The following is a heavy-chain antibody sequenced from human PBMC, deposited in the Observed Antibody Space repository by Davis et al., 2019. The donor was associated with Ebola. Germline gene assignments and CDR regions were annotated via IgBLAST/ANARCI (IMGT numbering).Heavy chain of an antibody. CDR2: IYYSGST. D-gene: IGHD2-21*02. CDR1: GGSISSGGYY. J-gene: IGHJ3*02. V-gene: IGHV4-31*03. Sequence: LSLTCTVSGGSISSGGYYWSWIRQHPGKGLEWIGYIYYSGSTSYNPSPNSRVTISVDTSKNQFSLKLSSVTAADTAVYYCARLGVTPGGDAFDIWGQGTMVTVSS. CDR3: ARLGVTPGGDAFDI.